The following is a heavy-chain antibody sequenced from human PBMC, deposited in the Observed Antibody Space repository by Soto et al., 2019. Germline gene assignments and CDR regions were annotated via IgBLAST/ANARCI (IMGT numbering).Heavy chain of an antibody. CDR3: SRYYYDSSAYFDS. CDR1: GGSISSYY. CDR2: VYYTGST. J-gene: IGHJ4*02. Sequence: SETLSLNCTGSGGSISSYYWSWIRQPPGKGLEWIGYVYYTGSTNYSPSLKSRVTISVDTSKNQFSLKLSSVTAADTAVYYCSRYYYDSSAYFDSWGQGTLVTVS. D-gene: IGHD3-22*01. V-gene: IGHV4-59*01.